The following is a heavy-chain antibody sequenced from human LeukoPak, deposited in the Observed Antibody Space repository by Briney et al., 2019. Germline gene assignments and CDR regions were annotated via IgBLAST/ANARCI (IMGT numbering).Heavy chain of an antibody. V-gene: IGHV3-30*18. CDR3: AKSGGVTTTLGY. CDR1: GFTFSSYG. Sequence: HPGGSLRLSCAASGFTFSSYGMHWVRQAPGKGLEWVAVISYDGSNKYYADSVKGRFTISRDNSKNTLYLQMNSLRAEDTAVYYCAKSGGVTTTLGYWGQGTLVTVSS. CDR2: ISYDGSNK. J-gene: IGHJ4*02. D-gene: IGHD4-17*01.